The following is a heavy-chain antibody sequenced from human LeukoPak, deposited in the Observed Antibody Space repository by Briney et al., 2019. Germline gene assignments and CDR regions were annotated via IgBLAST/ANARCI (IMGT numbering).Heavy chain of an antibody. D-gene: IGHD3-3*01. CDR2: IYYSGST. CDR1: GGSISGYY. V-gene: IGHV4-59*01. J-gene: IGHJ5*02. Sequence: SETLSLTCSVSGGSISGYYWSWIRQPPGKGLEWIGYIYYSGSTNYNPSLKSRVTMSVDTSKIQFSLNLTSVTAADTAVYYCARDFGSGREEGRFDPWGQGTLVTVSS. CDR3: ARDFGSGREEGRFDP.